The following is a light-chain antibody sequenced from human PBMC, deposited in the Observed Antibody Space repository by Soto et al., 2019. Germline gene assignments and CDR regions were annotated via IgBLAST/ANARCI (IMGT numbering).Light chain of an antibody. Sequence: DIQVTQSPPTLSASVGDRVTITCRASQTISTWMAWYQQKPGKAPKLLVYDASTLQSGVASRFSGSGSGTDFTLTISSLQPDDFATYYCQQYNSYSPLTFGGGTKVDIK. CDR3: QQYNSYSPLT. V-gene: IGKV1-5*01. CDR1: QTISTW. J-gene: IGKJ4*01. CDR2: DAS.